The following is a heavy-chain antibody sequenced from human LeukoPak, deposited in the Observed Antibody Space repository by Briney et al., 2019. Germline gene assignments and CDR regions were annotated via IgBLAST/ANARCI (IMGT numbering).Heavy chain of an antibody. CDR2: ISGSGGST. CDR1: GFTFSSYA. J-gene: IGHJ4*02. D-gene: IGHD3-22*01. CDR3: AKGTTYYYDSSGYSYFDY. V-gene: IGHV3-23*01. Sequence: GGSLRLSCAASGFTFSSYAMSWVRQAPGKGLEWVSAISGSGGSTYYADSVKGRFTISRDNSKNTLYLQMNSLRAKDTAVYYCAKGTTYYYDSSGYSYFDYWGQGTLVTVSS.